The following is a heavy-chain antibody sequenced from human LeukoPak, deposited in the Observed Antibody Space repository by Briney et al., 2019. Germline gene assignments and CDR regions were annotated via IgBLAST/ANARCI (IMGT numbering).Heavy chain of an antibody. D-gene: IGHD5-24*01. CDR2: ISGSGGST. J-gene: IGHJ4*02. CDR3: AKLDGNNLY. Sequence: GGSLRLSCAASGFTFSSYAMSWVRQAPGKGLEWVSAISGSGGSTYYADSVKGRFTISRDNSKNTLYIQMNNLRPEDTAFYYCAKLDGNNLYWGQGTLVTVSS. V-gene: IGHV3-23*01. CDR1: GFTFSSYA.